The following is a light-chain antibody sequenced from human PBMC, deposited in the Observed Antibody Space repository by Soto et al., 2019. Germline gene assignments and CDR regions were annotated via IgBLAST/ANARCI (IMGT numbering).Light chain of an antibody. CDR2: DAS. Sequence: AIQLTQSPSSLSASIGDRVTITCRASQAISSALAWYQQKPGKPPSLLVYDASTLESGVPSRVTGSGSGTDFTLTISNLQPEDFATYYCQHFGGYPRTFGQGTRLEIK. CDR1: QAISSA. CDR3: QHFGGYPRT. J-gene: IGKJ5*01. V-gene: IGKV1-13*02.